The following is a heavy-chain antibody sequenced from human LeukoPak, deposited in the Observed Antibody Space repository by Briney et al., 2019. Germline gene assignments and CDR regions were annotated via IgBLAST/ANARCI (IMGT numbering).Heavy chain of an antibody. CDR3: ARDGYSSSWYGGDWFDP. J-gene: IGHJ5*02. Sequence: SETLSLTCAVSGGSFSAFFWRWIRQPPGKGLEWIGSIYYSGSTYYNPSLKSRVTISVDTSKNQFSLKLSSVTAADTAVYYCARDGYSSSWYGGDWFDPWGQGTLVTVSS. D-gene: IGHD6-13*01. V-gene: IGHV4-34*01. CDR1: GGSFSAFF. CDR2: IYYSGST.